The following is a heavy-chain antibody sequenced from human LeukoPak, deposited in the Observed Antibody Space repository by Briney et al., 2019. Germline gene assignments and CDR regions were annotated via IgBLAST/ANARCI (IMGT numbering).Heavy chain of an antibody. V-gene: IGHV5-51*01. CDR3: ARGWGSGIVVVPAAHFDY. CDR1: GNSFTSYW. Sequence: GESLKISCKGSGNSFTSYWLGWVRQMPGKGLEWMGIIYPGDSTTRYHPSFQGQVTISDDQSISTAYLQWSSLKASDTAMYYCARGWGSGIVVVPAAHFDYWGQGTLVTVSS. J-gene: IGHJ4*02. CDR2: IYPGDSTT. D-gene: IGHD2-2*01.